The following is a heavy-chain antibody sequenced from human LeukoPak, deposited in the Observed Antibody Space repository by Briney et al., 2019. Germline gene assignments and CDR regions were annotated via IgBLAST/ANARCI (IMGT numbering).Heavy chain of an antibody. V-gene: IGHV1-2*02. CDR2: INPNSGGT. CDR3: ANRGFLGY. CDR1: GGTFSSYA. J-gene: IGHJ4*02. Sequence: ASVKVSCKASGGTFSSYAISWVRQAPGQGLEWMGWINPNSGGTNYAQKFQGRVTMTRDTSISTAYMELSRLRSDDTAVYYCANRGFLGYWGQGTLVTVSS. D-gene: IGHD5-12*01.